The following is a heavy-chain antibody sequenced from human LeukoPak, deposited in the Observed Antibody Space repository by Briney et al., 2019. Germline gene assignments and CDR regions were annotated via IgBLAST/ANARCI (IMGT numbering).Heavy chain of an antibody. D-gene: IGHD3-3*01. J-gene: IGHJ3*02. V-gene: IGHV3-21*01. CDR1: GFTFSSYS. Sequence: PGGSLRLSCAASGFTFSSYSMNWVRQAPGKGLEWVSSISSSSSYIYYADPVKGRFTISRDNAKNSLYLQMNSLRAEDTAVYYCARGLPYYDFWSGYYNLEGLDAFDIWGQGTMVTVSS. CDR3: ARGLPYYDFWSGYYNLEGLDAFDI. CDR2: ISSSSSYI.